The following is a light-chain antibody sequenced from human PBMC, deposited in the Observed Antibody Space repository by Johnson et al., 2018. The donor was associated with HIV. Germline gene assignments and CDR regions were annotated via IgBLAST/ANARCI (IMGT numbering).Light chain of an antibody. J-gene: IGLJ1*01. V-gene: IGLV1-51*02. CDR2: ENN. CDR3: GTWDNSLNVYV. CDR1: SSNIGNNY. Sequence: QSVLTQPPSVSAAPGQKVTISCSGSSSNIGNNYVSWYQQLPGTAPKLLIYENNKRPSGIPDRFSGSKSGTSATLGITGLQTGDEADYYCGTWDNSLNVYVFGTGTKGTVL.